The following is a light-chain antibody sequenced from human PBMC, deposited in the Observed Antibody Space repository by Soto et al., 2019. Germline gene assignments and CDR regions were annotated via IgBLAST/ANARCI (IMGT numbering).Light chain of an antibody. Sequence: EIVMTQSPPSLTVTPGEPASISCRSSQRLLHSNGNNFLDWYLQKPGQSPQLLIYLGFNRASGVPDRFSGSGSGTDFTLKISRVEAEDVGVYYCMQALQTPWTFGQGTKVEIK. J-gene: IGKJ1*01. CDR1: QRLLHSNGNNF. CDR3: MQALQTPWT. CDR2: LGF. V-gene: IGKV2-28*01.